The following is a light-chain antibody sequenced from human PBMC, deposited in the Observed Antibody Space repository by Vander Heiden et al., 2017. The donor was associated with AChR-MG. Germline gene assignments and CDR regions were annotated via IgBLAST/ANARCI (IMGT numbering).Light chain of an antibody. CDR2: DTS. CDR1: TGAVTSGHY. CDR3: LLPYSGARPV. Sequence: QAVVTPEPSLTVSPGGAVTIHCGSSTGAVTSGHYPYWFQQKPGQAPRTVIYDTSNKYSGTPARFSGSLLGGKAALTLSGAQPEDEAEYYCLLPYSGARPVFGGGTKVTVL. V-gene: IGLV7-46*01. J-gene: IGLJ2*01.